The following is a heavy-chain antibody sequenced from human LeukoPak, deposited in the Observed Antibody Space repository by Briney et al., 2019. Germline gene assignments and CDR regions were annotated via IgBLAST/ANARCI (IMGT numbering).Heavy chain of an antibody. CDR3: ARDGCSSTSCPDV. Sequence: ASVKVSCKASGCTFTGYYMHWVRQAPGQGLEWMGWINPNSGGTNYAQKFQGRVTMTRDTSISTAYMELSRLRSDDTAVYYCARDGCSSTSCPDVWGQGATVTVSS. CDR1: GCTFTGYY. D-gene: IGHD2-2*01. J-gene: IGHJ6*02. V-gene: IGHV1-2*02. CDR2: INPNSGGT.